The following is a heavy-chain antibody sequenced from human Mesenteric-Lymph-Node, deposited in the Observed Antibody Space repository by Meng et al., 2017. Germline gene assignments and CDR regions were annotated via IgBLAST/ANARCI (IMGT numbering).Heavy chain of an antibody. CDR3: ARGPSRWLQFSFDY. CDR1: GGSFSGYD. CDR2: INHSGST. Sequence: QGQIPQVGAGLVKPSGTLSLTCAVYGGSFSGYDWSWIRQPPGKGLEWIGEINHSGSTNYNPSLKSRVTISVDTSKNQFSLKLSSVTAADTAVYYCARGPSRWLQFSFDYWGQGTLVTVSS. D-gene: IGHD5-24*01. V-gene: IGHV4-34*01. J-gene: IGHJ4*02.